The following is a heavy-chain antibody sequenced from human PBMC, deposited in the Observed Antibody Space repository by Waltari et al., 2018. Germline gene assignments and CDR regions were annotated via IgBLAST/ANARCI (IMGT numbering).Heavy chain of an antibody. D-gene: IGHD6-6*01. V-gene: IGHV3-21*01. Sequence: EVQLVESGGGLVKPGGSLSLSCPAPGFGFQTYLLNWVRSAPGKGLEWLSSMYTSTNGFIYYAGSVRSRFSVSRDNAMNSLYLEMNSLRAEDTAVYYCARSYDTSSPFDYWGQGTLVTVS. CDR1: GFGFQTYL. CDR2: MYTSTNGFI. J-gene: IGHJ4*02. CDR3: ARSYDTSSPFDY.